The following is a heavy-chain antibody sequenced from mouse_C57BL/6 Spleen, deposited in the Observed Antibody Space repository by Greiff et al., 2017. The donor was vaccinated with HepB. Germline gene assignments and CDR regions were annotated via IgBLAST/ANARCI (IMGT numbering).Heavy chain of an antibody. CDR2: INPYNGGT. Sequence: EVQLQQSGPVLVKPGASVKMSCKASGYTFTDYYMNWVKQSHGKSLEWIGVINPYNGGTSYNQKFKGKATLTVDKSSSTAYMELNSLTSEDSAVYYCARRGLYDYDRGGFDYWGQGTTLTVSS. D-gene: IGHD2-4*01. V-gene: IGHV1-19*01. J-gene: IGHJ2*01. CDR1: GYTFTDYY. CDR3: ARRGLYDYDRGGFDY.